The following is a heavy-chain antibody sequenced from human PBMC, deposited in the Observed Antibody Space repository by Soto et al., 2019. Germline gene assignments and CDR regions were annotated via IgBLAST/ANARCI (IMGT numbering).Heavy chain of an antibody. D-gene: IGHD3-10*01. J-gene: IGHJ6*02. CDR2: I. CDR3: VRQGFGPLHGLVDV. CDR1: SDSSSSYK. Sequence: QVQLQESGPGLVKPSETLSLTCTVSSDSSSSYKWSWIRQTPGKGLEWIGGISYNPSLRSRITITISIDTSTKQVSLRLSSVTAADTAVYYCVRQGFGPLHGLVDVWGQGTTVTVSS. V-gene: IGHV4-59*08.